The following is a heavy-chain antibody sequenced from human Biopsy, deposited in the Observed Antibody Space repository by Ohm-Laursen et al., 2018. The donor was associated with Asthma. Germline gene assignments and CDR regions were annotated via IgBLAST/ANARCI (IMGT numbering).Heavy chain of an antibody. J-gene: IGHJ4*02. V-gene: IGHV4-39*01. CDR3: ARHDHRWDTYADF. D-gene: IGHD2-2*01. CDR1: GASITSSAYY. Sequence: SDTLSLTCIVSGASITSSAYYWGWIRQPPGKGLEWIGSMYYGETTYYSPPLKSRLTISVDTSKNHFPLILSSVTAADTAVYYCARHDHRWDTYADFWGQGTLVTVSS. CDR2: MYYGETT.